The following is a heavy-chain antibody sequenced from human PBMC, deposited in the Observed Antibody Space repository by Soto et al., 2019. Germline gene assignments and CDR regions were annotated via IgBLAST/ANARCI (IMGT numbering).Heavy chain of an antibody. CDR1: GYSISSGYY. V-gene: IGHV4-38-2*01. CDR2: IYHSGST. J-gene: IGHJ4*02. D-gene: IGHD3-22*01. CDR3: ARLGFYYDSSAYDY. Sequence: KPSETLSLTCAVSGYSISSGYYWGWIRQPPGKGLEWIGTIYHSGSTNYNPSLKSRVTISVDTSKNQFSLKLSSVTAADTAVYYCARLGFYYDSSAYDYWGQGTLVTVSS.